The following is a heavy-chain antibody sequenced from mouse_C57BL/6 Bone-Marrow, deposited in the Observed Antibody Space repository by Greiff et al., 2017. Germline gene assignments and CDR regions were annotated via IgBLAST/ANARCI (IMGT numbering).Heavy chain of an antibody. Sequence: EVMLVESGGGLVQPGGSLKLSCAASGFTFSDYYMYWVRQTPEKRLEWVAYISNGGGSTYYPDTVKGRFTISRDNAKNTLYLQMSRLKSEDTAMYYCARPLYGSSYDWYFDVWGTGTTVTVSS. CDR1: GFTFSDYY. CDR3: ARPLYGSSYDWYFDV. D-gene: IGHD1-1*01. V-gene: IGHV5-12*01. CDR2: ISNGGGST. J-gene: IGHJ1*03.